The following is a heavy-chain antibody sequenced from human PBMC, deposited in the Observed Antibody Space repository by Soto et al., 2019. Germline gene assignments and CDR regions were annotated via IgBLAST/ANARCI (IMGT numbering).Heavy chain of an antibody. CDR1: GYTFTSYD. J-gene: IGHJ4*02. CDR2: MNATRGNT. D-gene: IGHD3-9*01. V-gene: IGHV1-8*01. Sequence: QVQLVQSGAEVKKPVASVKVSCKASGYTFTSYDINWVRQATGQGREWMGWMNATRGNTGYAQKFQGRVTITRNTPISTAYMELTSLRSADTAVYYCARGRVDWLDYWGQGTLVTVSS. CDR3: ARGRVDWLDY.